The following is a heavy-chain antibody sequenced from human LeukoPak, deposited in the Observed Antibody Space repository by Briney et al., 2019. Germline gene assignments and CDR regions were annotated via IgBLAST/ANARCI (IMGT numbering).Heavy chain of an antibody. D-gene: IGHD2-2*02. Sequence: AASVKVSCKASGYTFTGYYMRWVRQAPGQGLEWMGWINPNSGGTNYAQKFQGRVTMTRDTSISTAYMELSRLRSDDTAVYYCARAVVVVPAAIYYDSSGYLFDYWGQGTLVTVSS. J-gene: IGHJ4*02. V-gene: IGHV1-2*02. CDR2: INPNSGGT. CDR1: GYTFTGYY. CDR3: ARAVVVVPAAIYYDSSGYLFDY.